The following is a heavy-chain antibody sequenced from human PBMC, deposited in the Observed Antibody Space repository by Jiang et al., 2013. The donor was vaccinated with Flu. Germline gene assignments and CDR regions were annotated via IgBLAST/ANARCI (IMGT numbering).Heavy chain of an antibody. J-gene: IGHJ4*02. CDR3: ATLGRYYDSSGYYYYFDY. CDR2: FDPEDGET. D-gene: IGHD3-22*01. CDR1: GYTLTELS. Sequence: GAEVKKPGASVKVSCKVSGYTLTELSMHWVRQAPGKGLEWMGGFDPEDGETIYAQKFQGRVTMTEDTSTDTAYMELSSLRSEDTAVYYCATLGRYYDSSGYYYYFDYWGQGTLVTVSS. V-gene: IGHV1-24*01.